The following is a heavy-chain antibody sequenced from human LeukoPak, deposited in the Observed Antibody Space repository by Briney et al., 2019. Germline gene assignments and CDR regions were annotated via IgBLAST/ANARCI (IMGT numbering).Heavy chain of an antibody. CDR2: ISGSGGSS. Sequence: GGSLRLSCAASGFTFSDYYMSWIRQAPGEGLEWVSSISGSGGSSYYADPSKGRFTISRDNSKNTLYLQMNSLRAEDTAVYYCAKGPIAGTRWFDPWGQGTLVTVSS. D-gene: IGHD6-13*01. CDR3: AKGPIAGTRWFDP. V-gene: IGHV3-23*01. CDR1: GFTFSDYY. J-gene: IGHJ5*02.